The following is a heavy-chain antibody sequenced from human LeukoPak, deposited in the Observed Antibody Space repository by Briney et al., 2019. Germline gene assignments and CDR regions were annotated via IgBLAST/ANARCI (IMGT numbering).Heavy chain of an antibody. D-gene: IGHD1-26*01. CDR2: INANSGGT. CDR3: ARDVSSTPNWEFDY. V-gene: IGHV1-2*06. Sequence: ASVKVSCKTSGYTFADYFIHWVRQAPGQGLEWMGRINANSGGTEYQQKFQGRVTMTRDTSISTAYVEVNWLISDDTAIYYCARDVSSTPNWEFDYWGQGTLVTVSS. J-gene: IGHJ4*02. CDR1: GYTFADYF.